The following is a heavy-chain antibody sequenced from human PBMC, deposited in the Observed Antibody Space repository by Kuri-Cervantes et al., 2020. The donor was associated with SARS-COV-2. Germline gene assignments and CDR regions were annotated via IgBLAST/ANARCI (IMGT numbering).Heavy chain of an antibody. J-gene: IGHJ4*02. D-gene: IGHD3-3*01. CDR2: INHSGST. CDR1: GGSFSGYY. CDR3: ARANYDFWSGYYPADY. V-gene: IGHV4-34*01. Sequence: SETLSLTCAVYGGSFSGYYWSWIRQPPGKGLEWIGEINHSGSTNYNPSLKSRVTISVDTSKNQFSLKLSSVTAADTAVYYCARANYDFWSGYYPADYWGQGTLVTVSS.